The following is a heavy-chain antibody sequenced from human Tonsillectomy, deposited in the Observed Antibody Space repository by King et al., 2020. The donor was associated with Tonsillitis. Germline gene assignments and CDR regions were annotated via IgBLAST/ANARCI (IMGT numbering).Heavy chain of an antibody. CDR2: IAYDASYE. D-gene: IGHD3-16*01. CDR3: SKDGICLSDWYFDL. CDR1: GFTFSNYG. Sequence: QLVQSGGGVVQPGRSLRLSCAASGFTFSNYGMHWVRQAPGKGLEWVALIAYDASYENYADSVKGRFAISRDNSKNTLYLEMNSLRVEDTAVYYCSKDGICLSDWYFDLWGRGTLVTVSS. V-gene: IGHV3-30*18. J-gene: IGHJ2*01.